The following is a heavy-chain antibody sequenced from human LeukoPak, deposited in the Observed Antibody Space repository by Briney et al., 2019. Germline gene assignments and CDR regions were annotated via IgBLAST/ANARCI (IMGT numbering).Heavy chain of an antibody. J-gene: IGHJ6*02. Sequence: AGGSLRLSCAASGFTFSSYNLNWVRQAPGKGLEWIGEINHSGSTNYNPSLKSRVTISVDTSKNQFSLKLSSVTAADTAVYYCAREGRWITMVRGPRGYGMDVWGQGTTVTVSS. D-gene: IGHD3-10*01. CDR2: INHSGST. CDR1: GFTFSSYN. V-gene: IGHV4-34*01. CDR3: AREGRWITMVRGPRGYGMDV.